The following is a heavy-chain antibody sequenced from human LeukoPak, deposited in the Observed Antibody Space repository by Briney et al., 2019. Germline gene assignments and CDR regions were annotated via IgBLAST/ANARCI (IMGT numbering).Heavy chain of an antibody. V-gene: IGHV3-66*01. CDR2: IYRDGSS. CDR1: GFTVSSNY. D-gene: IGHD3-9*01. J-gene: IGHJ4*02. CDR3: ARSFYDILIGYYQYFDY. Sequence: GGSLRLSCAASGFTVSSNYMSWVRQAPGKGLEWVSVIYRDGSSYYAESVKGRFTISRDNSKNTLYIQMNSLRAEDTAVYYCARSFYDILIGYYQYFDYWSQGTLVTVSS.